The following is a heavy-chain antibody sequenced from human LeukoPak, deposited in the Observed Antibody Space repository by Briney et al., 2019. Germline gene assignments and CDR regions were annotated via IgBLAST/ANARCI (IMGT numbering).Heavy chain of an antibody. CDR2: INHSGST. V-gene: IGHV4-34*01. CDR3: AREAQLRRRRWYYYGMDV. D-gene: IGHD4-17*01. CDR1: GGSFSGYY. Sequence: SETLSLTCAVYGGSFSGYYWSWIRQPPGKGLEWIGEINHSGSTNYNPSLKSRVTISVDTSKNQFSLKLSSVTAADTAVYYCAREAQLRRRRWYYYGMDVWGQGTTVTVSS. J-gene: IGHJ6*02.